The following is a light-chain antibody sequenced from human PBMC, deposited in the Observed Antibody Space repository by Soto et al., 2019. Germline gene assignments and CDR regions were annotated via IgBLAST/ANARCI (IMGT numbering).Light chain of an antibody. V-gene: IGKV1-5*03. CDR3: QQYSKYPGT. CDR2: KAS. J-gene: IGKJ1*01. Sequence: DIQMTQSPSTLSASVGDRVTVTCRASQSIDKWLAWYQQKPGKAPKLLMYKASLLQSGIPSRFSGSGSGAEFTLTIISVQTNDVASHYCQQYSKYPGTLGQGTKVEV. CDR1: QSIDKW.